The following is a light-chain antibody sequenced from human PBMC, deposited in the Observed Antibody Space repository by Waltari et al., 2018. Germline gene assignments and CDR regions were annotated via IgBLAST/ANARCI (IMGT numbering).Light chain of an antibody. CDR3: NSRDSNGNPFV. J-gene: IGLJ1*01. Sequence: SSELTQDPAVSVSLGQTVRITCQGDSLRYYYAIWYHQKPGQAPLLVMYGKNNRPSGIPDRFSGSYSGDTASLTITGAQAEDEADYYCNSRDSNGNPFVFGPGTKVTVL. CDR2: GKN. CDR1: SLRYYY. V-gene: IGLV3-19*01.